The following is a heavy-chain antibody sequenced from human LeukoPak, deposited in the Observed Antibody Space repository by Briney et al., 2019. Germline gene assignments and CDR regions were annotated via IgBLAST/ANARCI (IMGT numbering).Heavy chain of an antibody. CDR1: GFALSGYV. Sequence: PGGSLRLSCVASGFALSGYVMHWVRQAPGKGPESVSAITPDGDTTYYANSVEGRFIISRDNSENTLYLQMSSLRAEDTAVYFCARSAARLRYYYAMDVWGQGTTVTVCS. V-gene: IGHV3-64*01. D-gene: IGHD6-6*01. CDR3: ARSAARLRYYYAMDV. CDR2: ITPDGDTT. J-gene: IGHJ6*02.